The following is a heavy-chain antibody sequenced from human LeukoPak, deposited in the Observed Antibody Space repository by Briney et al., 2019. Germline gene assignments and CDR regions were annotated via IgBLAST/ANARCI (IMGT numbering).Heavy chain of an antibody. CDR2: ISYDGNTK. CDR3: ARVRSTTCLDY. CDR1: GFTFSSYA. D-gene: IGHD6-13*01. Sequence: GGSLRLSCAVSGFTFSSYAMHWVRQAPGKGLEWVAVISYDGNTKYYTDSVKGRFTISRDNSKNTLFLQMNSLRAEDAALYFCARVRSTTCLDYWGQGALVTVSS. V-gene: IGHV3-30*10. J-gene: IGHJ4*02.